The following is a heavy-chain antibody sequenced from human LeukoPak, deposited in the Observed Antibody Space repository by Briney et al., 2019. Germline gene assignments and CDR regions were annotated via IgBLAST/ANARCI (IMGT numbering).Heavy chain of an antibody. CDR3: ARGGYSYGLMTYYYYYYMDV. Sequence: ASVKVSCKASGYTFTSYDINWVRQATGRGLEWMGWMNPNSGNTGYAQKFQGRVTMTRNTSISTAYMELSSLRSEDTAVYYCARGGYSYGLMTYYYYYYMDVWGKGTTVTVSS. J-gene: IGHJ6*03. CDR2: MNPNSGNT. V-gene: IGHV1-8*01. CDR1: GYTFTSYD. D-gene: IGHD5-18*01.